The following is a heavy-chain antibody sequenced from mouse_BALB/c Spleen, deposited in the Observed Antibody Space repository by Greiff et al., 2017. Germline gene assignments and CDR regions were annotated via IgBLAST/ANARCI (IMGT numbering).Heavy chain of an antibody. V-gene: IGHV1-82*01. D-gene: IGHD2-4*01. CDR3: AHYDAY. CDR2: IYPGDGDT. CDR1: GYAFSSSW. J-gene: IGHJ3*01. Sequence: QVQLQQSGPELVKPGASVKISCKASGYAFSSSWMNWVKQRPGQGLEWIGRIYPGDGDTNYNGKFKGKATLTADKSSSTAYMQLSSLTSVDSAVYFCAHYDAYWGQGTLVTVSA.